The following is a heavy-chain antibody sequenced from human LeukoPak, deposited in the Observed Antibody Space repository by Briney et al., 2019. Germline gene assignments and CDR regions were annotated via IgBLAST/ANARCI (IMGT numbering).Heavy chain of an antibody. J-gene: IGHJ4*02. Sequence: SETLSLTCTVSGGSISSSSHYWGWIRQPPGKGLEWIGSFYYSGSTYYNPSLKSRITISVDTSKNQFSLKLSSVTAADTAVYYCARAGGADRYYFDYWGQGTLVTVSS. CDR2: FYYSGST. V-gene: IGHV4-39*07. CDR1: GGSISSSSHY. CDR3: ARAGGADRYYFDY. D-gene: IGHD3-16*01.